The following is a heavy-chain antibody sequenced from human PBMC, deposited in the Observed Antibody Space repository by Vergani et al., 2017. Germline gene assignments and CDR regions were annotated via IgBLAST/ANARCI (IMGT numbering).Heavy chain of an antibody. V-gene: IGHV1-69*01. CDR1: GFTFSSYA. Sequence: QVQLVQSGAEVKKPGSSVKVSCKASGFTFSSYAISWVRQAPGQGLEWFGGIIPIFGTANYAQKFQGRVTITADESTSTAYMELSSLRSEDTAVYCCARDGGDTAMEYLFDYWGQGTLVTVSS. D-gene: IGHD5-18*01. J-gene: IGHJ4*02. CDR3: ARDGGDTAMEYLFDY. CDR2: IIPIFGTA.